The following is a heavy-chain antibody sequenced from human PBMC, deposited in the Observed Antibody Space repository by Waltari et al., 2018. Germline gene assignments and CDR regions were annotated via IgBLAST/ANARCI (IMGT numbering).Heavy chain of an antibody. CDR3: ASLSAPIDY. CDR1: GSLFSGYW. Sequence: EVLLVESGGGVVQPGGSLTLSCATSGSLFSGYWMHWVRQSPGKGLVGFSEMDSTGGSTTYADSVRGRFTISRDNDKNTIYLHMNSLRAEDTALYYCASLSAPIDYWGQGTLVTVSS. CDR2: MDSTGGST. D-gene: IGHD6-25*01. J-gene: IGHJ4*02. V-gene: IGHV3-74*01.